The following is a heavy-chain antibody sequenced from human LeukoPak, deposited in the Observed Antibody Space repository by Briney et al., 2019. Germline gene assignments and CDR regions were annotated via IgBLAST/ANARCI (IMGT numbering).Heavy chain of an antibody. D-gene: IGHD1-7*01. Sequence: AGGSLRLSCAASGFTFSSYGMSWVRQAPGKGLEWVSAISGGAASTNYADSVKGRFTISRDNSKNTLYLQMNSLRAEDTAVYYCAKRRGLELTYYYYMDVWGKGTTVTVSS. J-gene: IGHJ6*03. V-gene: IGHV3-23*01. CDR2: ISGGAAST. CDR3: AKRRGLELTYYYYMDV. CDR1: GFTFSSYG.